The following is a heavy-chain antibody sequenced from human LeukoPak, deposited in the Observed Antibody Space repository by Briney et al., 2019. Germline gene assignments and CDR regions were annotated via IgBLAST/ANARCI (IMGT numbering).Heavy chain of an antibody. Sequence: GGSLKLSCAASGFTFSSYEMNWVRQAPGKGLEWVSYISSSGSTIYYADSVKGRLTISRDNAKNSLYLQMNSLRADDTAVYYCARDLTYHYDPTSDYWGQGTLVTVSS. CDR2: ISSSGSTI. J-gene: IGHJ4*02. CDR1: GFTFSSYE. D-gene: IGHD3-22*01. CDR3: ARDLTYHYDPTSDY. V-gene: IGHV3-48*03.